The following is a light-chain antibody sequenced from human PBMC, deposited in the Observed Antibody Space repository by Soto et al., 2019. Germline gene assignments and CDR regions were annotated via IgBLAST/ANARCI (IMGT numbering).Light chain of an antibody. Sequence: AVQLTQTQSSLSASVGDSVTITCRASKAIGSSFAWYQQKSGKAPKLLINAASSLQSGVPSRFSGSGSGTDFTLTISRLEPEDFALYYCQQYGNSPLTFAGGTKVDIK. V-gene: IGKV1-13*02. CDR3: QQYGNSPLT. J-gene: IGKJ4*01. CDR2: AAS. CDR1: KAIGSS.